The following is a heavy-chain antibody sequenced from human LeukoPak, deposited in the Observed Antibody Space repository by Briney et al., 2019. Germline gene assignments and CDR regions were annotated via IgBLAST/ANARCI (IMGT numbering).Heavy chain of an antibody. CDR2: INSDGSST. CDR3: ARDAEYSSGWSRYGWFDP. Sequence: GGSLRLSCAASGFTFSSYWMHWVRQAPGKGLVWVSRINSDGSSTSYADSVKGRFTISGDNAKNTLYLQMNSLRAEDTAVYYCARDAEYSSGWSRYGWFDPWGQGTLVTVSS. D-gene: IGHD6-19*01. J-gene: IGHJ5*02. CDR1: GFTFSSYW. V-gene: IGHV3-74*01.